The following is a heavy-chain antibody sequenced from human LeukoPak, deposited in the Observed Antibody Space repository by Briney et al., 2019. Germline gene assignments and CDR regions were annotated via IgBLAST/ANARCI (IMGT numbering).Heavy chain of an antibody. J-gene: IGHJ4*02. D-gene: IGHD1-26*01. CDR2: ISIFSSTI. CDR1: GFTFISYH. V-gene: IGHV3-48*01. Sequence: GGSLRLSCAASGFTFISYHMNWVRQAPGKGLEWVSYISIFSSTIYYADSVKGRFTISRDDANSLVYLQMNSLRAEDTAVYYCARTNERELDYWGQGTLVTVSS. CDR3: ARTNERELDY.